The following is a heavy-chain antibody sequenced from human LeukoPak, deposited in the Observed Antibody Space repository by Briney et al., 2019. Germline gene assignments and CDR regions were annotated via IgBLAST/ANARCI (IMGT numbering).Heavy chain of an antibody. J-gene: IGHJ6*03. V-gene: IGHV4-59*11. CDR1: GGSISRHY. CDR2: IYYSGAN. D-gene: IGHD2-21*01. CDR3: ARMIGAQQNYYTDV. Sequence: SETLCLTCTVSGGSISRHYWSWIPEPPGKGLEWIGYIYYSGANNYHPSLKSRVPISVNTSKNQFSLKLSSVTAADPAVYYCARMIGAQQNYYTDVWGEGTTVTVSS.